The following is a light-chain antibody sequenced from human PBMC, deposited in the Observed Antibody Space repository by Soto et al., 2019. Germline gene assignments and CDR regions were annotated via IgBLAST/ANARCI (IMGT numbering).Light chain of an antibody. J-gene: IGKJ5*01. CDR3: QQRSNWPIT. V-gene: IGKV3-11*01. CDR2: DAS. Sequence: PGERATLSCRASQSVSSYLAWYQQKPGQAPRLLIYDASKRATGIPARFSGSGSGTDFTLTIGSLEPEDFAVYYCQQRSNWPITFGQGTRLEIK. CDR1: QSVSSY.